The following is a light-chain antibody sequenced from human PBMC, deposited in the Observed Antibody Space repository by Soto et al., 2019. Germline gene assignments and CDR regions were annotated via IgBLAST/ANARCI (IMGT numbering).Light chain of an antibody. Sequence: DIQMTQSPSSLSASVGDRVTITCRASQSISSHLNWYQQKPGKAPKLLIYAASNLQSGVPSRFSGSGSGTDFTLTISGLQPEDSASYYCQQSNSTPLTFGGGTKVEFK. CDR1: QSISSH. CDR3: QQSNSTPLT. J-gene: IGKJ4*01. V-gene: IGKV1-39*01. CDR2: AAS.